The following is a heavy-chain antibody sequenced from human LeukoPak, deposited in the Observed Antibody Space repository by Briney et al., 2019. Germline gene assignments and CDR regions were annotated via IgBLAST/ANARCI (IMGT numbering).Heavy chain of an antibody. CDR2: ISGSGGST. CDR3: AKEGDSSGYIYWYFDL. CDR1: GLTFSLYS. Sequence: GGSLRLSCAASGLTFSLYSMNWVRQAPGKGLEWVSAISGSGGSTYYADSVKGRFTISRDNSKNTLYPQMNSLRAEDTAVYYCAKEGDSSGYIYWYFDLWGRGTLVTVSS. D-gene: IGHD3-22*01. V-gene: IGHV3-23*01. J-gene: IGHJ2*01.